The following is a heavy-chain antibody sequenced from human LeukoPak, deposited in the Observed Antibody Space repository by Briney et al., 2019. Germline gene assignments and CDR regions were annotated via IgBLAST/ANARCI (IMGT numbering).Heavy chain of an antibody. D-gene: IGHD3-3*01. CDR3: ARTYDFGRGPPGDAFDN. V-gene: IGHV3-48*01. CDR2: IDARSGIV. CDR1: GFTFSSYA. J-gene: IGHJ3*02. Sequence: GGSLRLSCAASGFTFSSYAMSWVRQAPGKGLEWVSYIDARSGIVYYADSVQGRFTISRDDARDSVFLQMNSLRVDDTAVYYCARTYDFGRGPPGDAFDNWGQGTLVTVPS.